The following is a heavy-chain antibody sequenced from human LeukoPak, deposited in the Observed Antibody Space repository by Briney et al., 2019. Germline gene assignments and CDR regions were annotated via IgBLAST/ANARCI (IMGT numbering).Heavy chain of an antibody. CDR2: INPSDGST. V-gene: IGHV1-46*01. D-gene: IGHD3-10*01. CDR3: ASCPPGEWSAGGWFDP. J-gene: IGHJ5*02. CDR1: GYTFTSYY. Sequence: ASVKVSCKASGYTFTSYYMHWMRQAPGQGLEWMGIINPSDGSTSYAQKFQGRVTMTRDTSTSTVYMELSSLRSEDTAVYYCASCPPGEWSAGGWFDPWGQGTLVTVSS.